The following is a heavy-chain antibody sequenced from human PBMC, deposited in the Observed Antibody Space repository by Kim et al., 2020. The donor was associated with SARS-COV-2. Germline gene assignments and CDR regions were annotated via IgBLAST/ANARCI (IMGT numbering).Heavy chain of an antibody. CDR3: ARDEYSSSSGGWFDP. D-gene: IGHD6-6*01. CDR2: IIPIFGTA. V-gene: IGHV1-69*13. CDR1: GGTFSSYA. Sequence: SVKVSCKASGGTFSSYAISWVRQAPGQGLEWMGGIIPIFGTANYAQKFQGRVTITADESTSTAYMELSSLRSEDTAVYYCARDEYSSSSGGWFDPWGQGTLVTVSS. J-gene: IGHJ5*02.